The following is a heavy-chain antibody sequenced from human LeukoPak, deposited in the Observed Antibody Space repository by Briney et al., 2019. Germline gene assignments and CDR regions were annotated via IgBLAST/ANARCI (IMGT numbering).Heavy chain of an antibody. CDR2: ISGSGGST. V-gene: IGHV3-23*01. CDR1: GFTFSSYA. CDR3: AKDLGGGSAVWFDP. D-gene: IGHD2-15*01. Sequence: GGSLRLSCAASGFTFSSYAMSWVRQTPGKGLEWVSAISGSGGSTYYADSVKGRFTISRDNSKNTLYLQMNSLRAEDTAVYYCAKDLGGGSAVWFDPWGQGTLVTVSS. J-gene: IGHJ5*02.